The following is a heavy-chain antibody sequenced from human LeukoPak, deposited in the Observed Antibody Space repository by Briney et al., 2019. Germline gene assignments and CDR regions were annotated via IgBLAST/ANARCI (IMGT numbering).Heavy chain of an antibody. J-gene: IGHJ1*01. CDR3: ARSTTPNENEYFEH. D-gene: IGHD2/OR15-2a*01. CDR2: INPNSGGT. Sequence: ASVKVSCKASGYTFTSYYMHWVRQAPGQGLEWMGWINPNSGGTNYIQKFQGRVTMTRGTSISTAYMELSRLRSDDTAVYYCARSTTPNENEYFEHWGQGTLVTVSS. V-gene: IGHV1-2*02. CDR1: GYTFTSYY.